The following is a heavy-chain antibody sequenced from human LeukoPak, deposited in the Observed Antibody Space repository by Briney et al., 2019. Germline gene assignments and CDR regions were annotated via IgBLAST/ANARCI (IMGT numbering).Heavy chain of an antibody. J-gene: IGHJ5*02. CDR1: GYSFTSYW. Sequence: GESLKISCKGSGYSFTSYWIGWVRQMPGKGLEWMGIIYPGDSDTRYSPSFQGQVTISADKSISTAYLQWSSLKASDTVMYYCARHPREYSSSCDWFDPWGQGTLVTVSS. D-gene: IGHD6-13*01. CDR2: IYPGDSDT. CDR3: ARHPREYSSSCDWFDP. V-gene: IGHV5-51*01.